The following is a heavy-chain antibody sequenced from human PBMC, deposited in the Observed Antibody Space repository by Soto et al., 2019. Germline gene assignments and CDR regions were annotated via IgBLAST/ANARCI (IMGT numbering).Heavy chain of an antibody. CDR2: ISWNSGSI. D-gene: IGHD6-19*01. J-gene: IGHJ3*02. V-gene: IGHV3-9*01. CDR3: AKDIGGGSEWLRGDDAFDI. Sequence: PGGSLRLSCAASGFTFDDYAMHWVRQAPGKGLEWVSGISWNSGSIGYADSVKGRFTISRDNAKNSLYLQMNSLRAEDTALYYCAKDIGGGSEWLRGDDAFDIWGQGTMVTVSS. CDR1: GFTFDDYA.